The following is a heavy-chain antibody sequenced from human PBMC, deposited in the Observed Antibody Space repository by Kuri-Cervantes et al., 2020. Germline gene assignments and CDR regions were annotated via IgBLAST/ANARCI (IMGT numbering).Heavy chain of an antibody. Sequence: SETLSLTCTVSGYSISSGYYWGWIRQPPGKGLEWIGSIYYSGSTYYNPSLKSRVTISVDTSKNQFSLKLSSVTAADTAVYYCASMAEQSYYFDYWGQGTLVTVSS. CDR2: IYYSGST. CDR1: GYSISSGYY. V-gene: IGHV4-38-2*02. D-gene: IGHD1/OR15-1a*01. J-gene: IGHJ4*02. CDR3: ASMAEQSYYFDY.